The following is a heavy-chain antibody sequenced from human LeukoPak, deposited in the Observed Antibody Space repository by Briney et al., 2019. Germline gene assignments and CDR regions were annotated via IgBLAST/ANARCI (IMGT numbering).Heavy chain of an antibody. CDR3: ARGTGTIFGVVIKRNWFDP. CDR2: ISSSSSYI. V-gene: IGHV3-21*01. J-gene: IGHJ5*02. CDR1: GFTFSSYS. Sequence: GGSLRLSCAASGFTFSSYSMNWVRQAPGKGLEWVSSISSSSSYIYYADSVKGRFTISRDNAENSLYLQMNSLRAEDTAVYYCARGTGTIFGVVIKRNWFDPWGQGTLVTVSS. D-gene: IGHD3-3*01.